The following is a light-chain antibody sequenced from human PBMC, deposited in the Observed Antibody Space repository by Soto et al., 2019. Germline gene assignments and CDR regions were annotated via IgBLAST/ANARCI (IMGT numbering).Light chain of an antibody. Sequence: ETVLTQSPGTLSLSPGERATLSCRASQTIRSNYLAWYRQTPGQAPRLLISGASNRATGIADRFSGSGSGTDFTLIISSLEPEDFAMYYCQQYGSSPWTFGQGTKVEIK. V-gene: IGKV3-20*01. J-gene: IGKJ1*01. CDR2: GAS. CDR1: QTIRSNY. CDR3: QQYGSSPWT.